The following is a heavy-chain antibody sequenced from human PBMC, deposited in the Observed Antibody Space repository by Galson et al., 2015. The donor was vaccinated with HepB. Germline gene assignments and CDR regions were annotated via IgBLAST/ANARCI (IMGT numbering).Heavy chain of an antibody. CDR3: ARVGYCSSTSCYGHYMDV. J-gene: IGHJ6*03. D-gene: IGHD2-2*01. CDR2: IWYDGSNK. Sequence: SLRLSCAASGFTFSSYGMHWVRQAPGKGLEWVAVIWYDGSNKYYADSVKGRFTISRDNSKNTLYLQMNSLRAEDTAVYYCARVGYCSSTSCYGHYMDVWGKGTTVTVSS. V-gene: IGHV3-33*01. CDR1: GFTFSSYG.